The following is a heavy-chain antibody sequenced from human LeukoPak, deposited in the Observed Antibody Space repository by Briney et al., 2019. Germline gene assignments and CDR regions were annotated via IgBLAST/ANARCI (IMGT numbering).Heavy chain of an antibody. CDR3: ARVDMGYRYYNGMDV. V-gene: IGHV1-18*01. Sequence: ASVKVSCKASGYTFTSYGISWVRQAPGQVLGWMGWISAYNGNTNYAQKLQGRVTMTTDTSTSTAYMELRSLRSDDTAVYYCARVDMGYRYYNGMDVWGQGTTVTVSS. D-gene: IGHD3-9*01. J-gene: IGHJ6*02. CDR1: GYTFTSYG. CDR2: ISAYNGNT.